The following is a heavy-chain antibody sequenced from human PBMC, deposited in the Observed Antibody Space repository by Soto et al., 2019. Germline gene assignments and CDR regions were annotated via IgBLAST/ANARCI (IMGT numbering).Heavy chain of an antibody. V-gene: IGHV1-69*01. CDR2: IIPIFGTA. CDR1: GGTFSSYA. CDR3: AREGLAAARVFGWFDP. D-gene: IGHD6-13*01. Sequence: QVQLVQSGAEVKKPGSSVKVSCKASGGTFSSYAISWVRQAPGQGLEWMGGIIPIFGTANYAQKFQGRVTITSDESTSTAYMELRSLRSEDTAVYYCAREGLAAARVFGWFDPWGQGTLVTVSS. J-gene: IGHJ5*02.